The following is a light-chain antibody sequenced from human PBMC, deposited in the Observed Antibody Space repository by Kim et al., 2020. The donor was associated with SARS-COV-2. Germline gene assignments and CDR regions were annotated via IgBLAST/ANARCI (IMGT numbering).Light chain of an antibody. J-gene: IGLJ1*01. V-gene: IGLV3-1*01. CDR2: QDA. CDR1: GHKY. Sequence: GHKYVSGYQQKSGQSPVLVIFQDAKRPSGIPERFSGSNSGNTATLTISGTQATDEADYYCLTWDTNTYVFGSGTKVTVL. CDR3: LTWDTNTYV.